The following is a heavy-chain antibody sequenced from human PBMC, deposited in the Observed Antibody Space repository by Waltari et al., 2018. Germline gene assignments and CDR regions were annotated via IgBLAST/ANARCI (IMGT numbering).Heavy chain of an antibody. D-gene: IGHD2-15*01. J-gene: IGHJ1*01. Sequence: QVQLVESGGGVVQPGRSLRLSCAASGFTFSSYGMHWVRQAPGKGLEWVAGISYDGSNKYYADSVKGRFTISRDNSKNTLYLQMNSLRAEDTAVYYCAKGEDIVVVVAADPGYFQHWGQGTLVTVSS. CDR1: GFTFSSYG. CDR3: AKGEDIVVVVAADPGYFQH. CDR2: ISYDGSNK. V-gene: IGHV3-30*18.